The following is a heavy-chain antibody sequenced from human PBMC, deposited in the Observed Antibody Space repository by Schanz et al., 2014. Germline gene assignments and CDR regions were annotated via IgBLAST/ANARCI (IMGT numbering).Heavy chain of an antibody. Sequence: EVQLVESGGGLVQPGRSLRLSCAASGFPFNEYGMLWVRQAPGKGLEWVSSISWNSGSIDYADSVKGRFTISRDNARNSLDLQLNSLRVEDSGVYFCAQTRGTFMVPIDNWGQGVRVIVSS. J-gene: IGHJ4*02. D-gene: IGHD3-3*02. V-gene: IGHV3-9*01. CDR1: GFPFNEYG. CDR2: ISWNSGSI. CDR3: AQTRGTFMVPIDN.